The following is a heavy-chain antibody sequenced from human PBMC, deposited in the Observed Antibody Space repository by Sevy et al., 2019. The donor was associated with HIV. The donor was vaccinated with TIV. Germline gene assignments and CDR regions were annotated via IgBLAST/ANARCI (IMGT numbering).Heavy chain of an antibody. CDR1: GFTFSSYA. J-gene: IGHJ4*02. CDR2: ISYDGSNK. D-gene: IGHD6-19*01. Sequence: GGSLRLSCAASGFTFSSYAMHWVRQAPGKGLEWVAVISYDGSNKYHEDSVKGRLTISRDNAKNTRYLQMNSLRAEDTAVYYCARARAGNIAVGEGPYWGQGTLGTVSS. CDR3: ARARAGNIAVGEGPY. V-gene: IGHV3-30-3*01.